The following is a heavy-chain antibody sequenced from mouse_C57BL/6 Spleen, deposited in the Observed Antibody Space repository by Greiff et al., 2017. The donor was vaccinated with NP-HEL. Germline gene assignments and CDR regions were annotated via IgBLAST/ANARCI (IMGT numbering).Heavy chain of an antibody. CDR3: ARNEDYYGSSYGFAY. D-gene: IGHD1-1*01. CDR2: IWTGGGT. Sequence: VQRVESGPGLVAPSQSLSITCTVSGFSLTSYAISWVRQPPGKGLEWLGVIWTGGGTNYNSALKSRLSISKDNSKSQVFLKMNSLQTDDTARYYCARNEDYYGSSYGFAYWGQGTLVTVSA. CDR1: GFSLTSYA. V-gene: IGHV2-9-1*01. J-gene: IGHJ3*01.